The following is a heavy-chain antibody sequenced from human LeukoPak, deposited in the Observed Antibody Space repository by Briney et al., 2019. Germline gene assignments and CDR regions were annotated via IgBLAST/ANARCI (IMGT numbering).Heavy chain of an antibody. CDR1: GSPFSTSG. J-gene: IGHJ4*02. Sequence: PGGSRRLSWPASGSPFSTSGITWVGQAPGKGRVWVSRIKPDGSSTSYADSVKGRFTISRDNAKNTLYLQMNSLRAEDTAVYYCATLYGGSLDYWGQGTLVTVSS. CDR2: IKPDGSST. CDR3: ATLYGGSLDY. V-gene: IGHV3-74*01. D-gene: IGHD5-12*01.